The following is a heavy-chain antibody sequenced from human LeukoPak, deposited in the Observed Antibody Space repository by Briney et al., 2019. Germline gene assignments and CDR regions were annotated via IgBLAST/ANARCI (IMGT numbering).Heavy chain of an antibody. CDR3: ARDHPLTGPFDY. CDR2: IYYSGST. V-gene: IGHV4-59*01. Sequence: SETLSLTCTVSGGSISTYYWSWIRQPPGKGLEWIGYIYYSGSTNYNPSLKSRVTISVDTSKNQFSLRLSSVTAADTAVYYCARDHPLTGPFDYWGQGTLVTVSS. D-gene: IGHD7-27*01. J-gene: IGHJ4*02. CDR1: GGSISTYY.